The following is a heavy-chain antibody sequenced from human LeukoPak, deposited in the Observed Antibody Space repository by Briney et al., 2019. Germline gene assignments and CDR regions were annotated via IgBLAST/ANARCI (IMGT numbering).Heavy chain of an antibody. CDR3: AKALGVNYFDY. D-gene: IGHD7-27*01. CDR1: GFTVSSNY. CDR2: ISGSGGST. V-gene: IGHV3-23*01. J-gene: IGHJ4*02. Sequence: GASLRLSCAASGFTVSSNYMSWVRQAPGKGLEWVSSISGSGGSTYYADSVKGRFTFSRDNSMNTLYLQMNSLRAEDTAVYYCAKALGVNYFDYWGQGTLVTVSS.